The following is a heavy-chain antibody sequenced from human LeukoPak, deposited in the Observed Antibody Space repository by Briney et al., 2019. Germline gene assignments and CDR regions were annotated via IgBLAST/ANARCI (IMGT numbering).Heavy chain of an antibody. CDR1: GGSFSGYY. CDR3: ASNRIRYSTSSFDY. V-gene: IGHV4-34*01. CDR2: INHSGST. D-gene: IGHD6-6*01. Sequence: SETLSLTCAVYGGSFSGYYWSWIRQPPGKGLEWIGEINHSGSTNYNPSLKSRVTISVDTSKNQFSLKLSSVTAADTAVYYCASNRIRYSTSSFDYWGQGTLVTVSS. J-gene: IGHJ4*02.